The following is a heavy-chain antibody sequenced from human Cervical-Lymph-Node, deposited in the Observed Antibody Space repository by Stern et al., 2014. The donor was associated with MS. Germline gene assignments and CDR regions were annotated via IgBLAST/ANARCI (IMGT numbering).Heavy chain of an antibody. CDR1: GYSFTTYW. J-gene: IGHJ6*02. CDR2: VYPGDSDT. Sequence: EVQLVQSGAEVKKPGESLKISCKGSGYSFTTYWIGWVRQMPGKGLEWMGIVYPGDSDTRYSPSFQGQVTISVDKSIRTAYLQWSSLKASDTAMYYCARHGIYDWSRGYYYYYGVDVWGQGTTVTVSS. D-gene: IGHD1-20*01. CDR3: ARHGIYDWSRGYYYYYGVDV. V-gene: IGHV5-51*01.